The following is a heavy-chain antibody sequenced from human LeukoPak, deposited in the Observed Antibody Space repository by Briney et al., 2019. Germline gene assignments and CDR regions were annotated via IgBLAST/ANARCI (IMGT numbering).Heavy chain of an antibody. CDR2: LYYTGNT. D-gene: IGHD5-24*01. CDR3: ARQDGYYRHFDY. J-gene: IGHJ4*02. V-gene: IGHV4-39*01. Sequence: SETLSLTCTVSGGSISGSSYYWGWIRQPPGKGLEWIGSLYYTGNTYYTPSLQSRVTVSVDTSENQFSLKMSSVTAADTAVYYCARQDGYYRHFDYWGQGTLVTVSS. CDR1: GGSISGSSYY.